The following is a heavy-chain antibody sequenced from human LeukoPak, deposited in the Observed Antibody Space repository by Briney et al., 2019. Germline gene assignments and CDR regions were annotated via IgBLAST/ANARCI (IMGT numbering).Heavy chain of an antibody. Sequence: PSETLSLTCAVSDYPISTNYFWGWIRQPPGKGLEWIGSIYYSGSTYYNPSLKSRVTISVDTSKNQFSLKLSSVTAADTAVYYCARPIAAAGTGFDYWGQGTLVTVSS. CDR2: IYYSGST. V-gene: IGHV4-38-2*01. CDR1: DYPISTNYF. J-gene: IGHJ4*02. CDR3: ARPIAAAGTGFDY. D-gene: IGHD6-13*01.